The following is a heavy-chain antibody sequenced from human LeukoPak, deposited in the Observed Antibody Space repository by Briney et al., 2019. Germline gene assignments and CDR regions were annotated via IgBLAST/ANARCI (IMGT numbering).Heavy chain of an antibody. CDR3: ARDGLNFIAVAGGNWFDP. J-gene: IGHJ5*02. Sequence: ASVKVSCKASGYTFTNYGISWVRQAPGQGLEWMGWISAYNGNTNYAQKLQGRVTMTTDTSTSTAYMELRSLRSDDTAVYYCARDGLNFIAVAGGNWFDPWGQGTLVTVSS. D-gene: IGHD6-19*01. CDR2: ISAYNGNT. V-gene: IGHV1-18*01. CDR1: GYTFTNYG.